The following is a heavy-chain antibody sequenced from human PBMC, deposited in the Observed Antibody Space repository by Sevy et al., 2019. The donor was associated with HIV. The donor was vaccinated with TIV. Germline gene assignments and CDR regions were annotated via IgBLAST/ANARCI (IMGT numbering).Heavy chain of an antibody. CDR1: AFSLSNYY. D-gene: IGHD3-22*01. CDR2: IKQGGNEQ. CDR3: AREGVIYDYDGRDFDDAFDI. J-gene: IGHJ3*02. V-gene: IGHV3-7*01. Sequence: GGYLRLSCAASAFSLSNYYMTWVRQAPGKGLEWLANIKQGGNEQFYLESVKGRFTISRDDSKNSVYLQMTSLRAEDTAVYYSAREGVIYDYDGRDFDDAFDIWGHGTMVTVSS.